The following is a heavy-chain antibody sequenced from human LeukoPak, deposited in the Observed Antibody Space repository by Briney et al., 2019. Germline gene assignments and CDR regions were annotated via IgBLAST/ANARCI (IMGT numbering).Heavy chain of an antibody. V-gene: IGHV5-51*01. CDR1: GYSFSIYW. Sequence: GESLKISCKGSGYSFSIYWIAWVRQMPGKGLEWMGNIYPGDSDIRYSPSFQGQVTFSADKSISTAYLQWSSLKASDTAMYYCARRDSSGYSFDSWGQGTLATVSS. CDR3: ARRDSSGYSFDS. CDR2: IYPGDSDI. J-gene: IGHJ5*01. D-gene: IGHD3-22*01.